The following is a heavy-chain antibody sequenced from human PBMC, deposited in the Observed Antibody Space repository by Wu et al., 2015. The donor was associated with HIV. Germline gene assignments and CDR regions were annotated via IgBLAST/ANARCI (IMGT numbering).Heavy chain of an antibody. J-gene: IGHJ4*02. CDR2: INPNSGGT. V-gene: IGHV1-2*02. Sequence: QVQLVQSGAEVKKPGASVKVSCKASGYTFTGYYMHWVRQAPGQGLEWMGWINPNSGGTNYAQKFQGRLTMTTDTSTSTVYMEVTNLRSDDTAVYYVTKVVEQHSPLYHFDYWGQGTWSSSLQ. D-gene: IGHD6-13*01. CDR1: GYTFTGYY. CDR3: TKVVEQHSPLYHFDY.